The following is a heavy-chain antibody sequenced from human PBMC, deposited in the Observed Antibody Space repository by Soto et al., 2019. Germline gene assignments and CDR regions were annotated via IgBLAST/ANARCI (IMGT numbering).Heavy chain of an antibody. CDR1: GESFSGYY. J-gene: IGHJ5*02. V-gene: IGHV4-34*01. CDR3: ARSGVTGIVIPSHWFDP. Sequence: SETLSLTCAVYGESFSGYYWSWIRQPPGKGLEWIGEIHDSGSTNYNPSLKSRLIVSVDTSRNQFSLKLSSVTAADTAVYYCARSGVTGIVIPSHWFDPWGQGTLVTVSS. CDR2: IHDSGST. D-gene: IGHD2-21*02.